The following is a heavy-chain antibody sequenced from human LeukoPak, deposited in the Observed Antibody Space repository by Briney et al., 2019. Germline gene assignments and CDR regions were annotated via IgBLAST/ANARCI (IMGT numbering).Heavy chain of an antibody. CDR1: GFNFNYYD. CDR2: INWSGSTT. J-gene: IGHJ4*02. V-gene: IGHV3-20*04. Sequence: GGSLRLSCEASGFNFNYYDMSWVRQAPGTGLEWVCSINWSGSTTHYADSVKGRFTISRDSAKSSLYLQMNSLGAGDTAFYYCAIDQRYNSVGYGRYWGQGTLVTVSS. D-gene: IGHD6-19*01. CDR3: AIDQRYNSVGYGRY.